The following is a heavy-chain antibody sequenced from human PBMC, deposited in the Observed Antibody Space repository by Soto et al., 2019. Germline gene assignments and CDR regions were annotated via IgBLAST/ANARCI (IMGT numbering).Heavy chain of an antibody. CDR3: ARIKIVGVLTYYMDV. D-gene: IGHD3-3*01. V-gene: IGHV4-39*01. CDR2: VYYSGST. CDR1: GDSLSSSSSYY. Sequence: QPQLQESGPGLVKPSETLSLSCAVSGDSLSSSSSYYWGWIRQPPGKGLEWIANVYYSGSTYYNPSLSSRVTISLETSKNEVSLRLRSGTAADTAVYYCARIKIVGVLTYYMDVWGKGTPITVSS. J-gene: IGHJ6*03.